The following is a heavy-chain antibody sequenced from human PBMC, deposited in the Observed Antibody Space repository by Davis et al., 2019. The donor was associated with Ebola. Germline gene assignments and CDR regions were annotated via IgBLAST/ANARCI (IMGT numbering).Heavy chain of an antibody. V-gene: IGHV3-53*05. D-gene: IGHD3-3*01. Sequence: PGGSLRLSCAASGVIVSSNYMSWVRQAPGKGLEWVSLIYSDGTIYYSDSVKGRFTISRDNSENTLYLQMDSLTADDTAVYFCARAVFHEVLDSWGQGTPVTVSS. J-gene: IGHJ4*02. CDR1: GVIVSSNY. CDR2: IYSDGTI. CDR3: ARAVFHEVLDS.